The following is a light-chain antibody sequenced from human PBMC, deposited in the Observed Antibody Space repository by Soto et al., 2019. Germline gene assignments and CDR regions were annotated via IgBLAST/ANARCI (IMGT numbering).Light chain of an antibody. CDR2: HTT. CDR1: ESVFNSD. Sequence: EIVLTQFPDSLSLSPGEGATLSCRASESVFNSDIAWYQQRLGQAPRLLIYHTTTRATGIPDRFSGRGSGADFTLTISRLEPTDFAVYYCQHYRAPPLPLIFGGGTRIEMK. J-gene: IGKJ4*01. CDR3: QHYRAPPLPLI. V-gene: IGKV3-20*01.